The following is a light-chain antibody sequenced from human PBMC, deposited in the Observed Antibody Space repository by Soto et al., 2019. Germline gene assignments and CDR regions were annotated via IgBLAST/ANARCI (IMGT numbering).Light chain of an antibody. CDR3: QQYENLPT. CDR1: QNINNY. J-gene: IGKJ5*01. V-gene: IGKV1-33*01. CDR2: DAS. Sequence: DIQITAYPSSLSASLGDRVTSTSQASQNINNYLNWYQQKPGRAPRLLIYDASNLEAGVPSRFRGSGSGTDFTFTISRLQPEDIATYYCQQYENLPTFGQGTRLEIK.